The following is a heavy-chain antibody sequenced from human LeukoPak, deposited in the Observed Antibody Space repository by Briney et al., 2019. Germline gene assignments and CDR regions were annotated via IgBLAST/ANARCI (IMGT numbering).Heavy chain of an antibody. Sequence: SETLSLTCTVSGGSISSSSYYWGWIRQPPGKGLEWIGSIYYSGSTYYNPSLKSRVTISVDTSKNQFSLKLSSVTAADTAVYYCARSDYYGSGRGSFDVWGQGTTVTVSS. V-gene: IGHV4-39*01. J-gene: IGHJ6*02. D-gene: IGHD3-10*01. CDR2: IYYSGST. CDR1: GGSISSSSYY. CDR3: ARSDYYGSGRGSFDV.